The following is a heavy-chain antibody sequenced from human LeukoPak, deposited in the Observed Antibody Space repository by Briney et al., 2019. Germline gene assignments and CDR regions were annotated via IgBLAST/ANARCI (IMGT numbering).Heavy chain of an antibody. V-gene: IGHV3-23*01. D-gene: IGHD3/OR15-3a*01. J-gene: IGHJ6*02. Sequence: QSGGSLRLSCAASGFMFTNCVMTWVCRAPGKGLEWVSGISRTGTDTYYGDSVKGRFTISRDNSKNTLYLQMTSLRAEDTAVYYCAKGDFDFWTGYPDYYYNGLNVWGQGTTVTVSS. CDR3: AKGDFDFWTGYPDYYYNGLNV. CDR1: GFMFTNCV. CDR2: ISRTGTDT.